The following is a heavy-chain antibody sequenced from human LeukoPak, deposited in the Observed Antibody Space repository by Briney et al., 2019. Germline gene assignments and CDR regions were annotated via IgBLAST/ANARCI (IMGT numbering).Heavy chain of an antibody. J-gene: IGHJ6*02. CDR1: GYTFTGYY. CDR2: INPNSGGT. D-gene: IGHD2-15*01. V-gene: IGHV1-2*02. CDR3: ARPQGTGGPTYYYYYGMDV. Sequence: ASVKVSCKASGYTFTGYYMHWVRQAPGQGLEWMGWINPNSGGTKYAQKFQGRVTMTRDTSITTAYMELSRLRSDDTAVYYCARPQGTGGPTYYYYYGMDVWGQGTTVTVFS.